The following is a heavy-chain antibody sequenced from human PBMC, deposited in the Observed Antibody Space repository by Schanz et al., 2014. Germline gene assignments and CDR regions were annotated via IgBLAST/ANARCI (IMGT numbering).Heavy chain of an antibody. CDR2: MFYSGRS. V-gene: IGHV4-39*01. Sequence: QVQLQESGPGLAKPSETLSLTCTVSGGSISSGSYFWGWIRQPPGKGLEWIGSMFYSGRSFYTPSLKRRGPISQHPSKNHIAWGLISVTAADTAVYYCARHGFSSSWYYFDSWGQGTLVTVSS. CDR1: GGSISSGSYF. D-gene: IGHD6-13*01. CDR3: ARHGFSSSWYYFDS. J-gene: IGHJ4*02.